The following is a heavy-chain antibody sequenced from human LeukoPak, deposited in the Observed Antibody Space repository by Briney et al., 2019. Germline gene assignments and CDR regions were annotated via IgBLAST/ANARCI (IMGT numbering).Heavy chain of an antibody. CDR1: GFTFSPYG. J-gene: IGHJ3*02. CDR2: IRYDGSHK. V-gene: IGHV3-30*02. Sequence: GGSLRLSCAASGFTFSPYGMHWVRQAPGKGLEWVAFIRYDGSHKYYADSVKGRFTISRDNSKNTLYLQMNSLRAEDTAVYSCAKIGAYDVFDIWGQGTMDTVSS. D-gene: IGHD4-17*01. CDR3: AKIGAYDVFDI.